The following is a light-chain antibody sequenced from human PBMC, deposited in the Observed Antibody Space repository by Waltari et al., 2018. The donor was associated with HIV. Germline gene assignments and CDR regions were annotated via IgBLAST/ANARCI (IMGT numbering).Light chain of an antibody. V-gene: IGLV9-49*01. J-gene: IGLJ1*01. CDR3: GSDHGSGGSFVYV. CDR2: VGTGGLVG. Sequence: QPVLTQPPSASASLGASVTLTCTLSGSGYRHYTVDWYQERPGKGPRFVMRVGTGGLVGSRGEGSADRVSVLASGSNRFRSIRNIEEEDESDFYCGSDHGSGGSFVYVFGTGTRVTV. CDR1: GSGYRHYT.